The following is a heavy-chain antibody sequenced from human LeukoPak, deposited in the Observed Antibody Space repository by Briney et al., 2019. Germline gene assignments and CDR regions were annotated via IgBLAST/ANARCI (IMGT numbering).Heavy chain of an antibody. CDR1: GGSSSSYF. CDR2: IYYTGST. V-gene: IGHV4-59*01. Sequence: SETLSLTCTVSGGSSSSYFWSWIRQPPGKGLEWIGYIYYTGSTNYNPSLKSRVTISVDTSKNQFSLKLSSVAAADTAVYYCASGNNYFDSWGQGTLVTVAS. D-gene: IGHD1/OR15-1a*01. J-gene: IGHJ4*02. CDR3: ASGNNYFDS.